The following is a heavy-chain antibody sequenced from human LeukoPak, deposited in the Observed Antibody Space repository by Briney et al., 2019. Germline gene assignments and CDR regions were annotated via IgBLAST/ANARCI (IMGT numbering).Heavy chain of an antibody. J-gene: IGHJ4*02. CDR3: AGGGLGDSSGYDY. Sequence: SETLSLTCTVSGYSISSGYWWGWIRQPPGKGLEWIGSIYYSGTTYSNPSLKRRVTISVDTSKNQFSLKLTSMTAADTAVHYCAGGGLGDSSGYDYWGQGTLVTVSS. CDR2: IYYSGTT. V-gene: IGHV4-38-2*02. CDR1: GYSISSGYW. D-gene: IGHD3-22*01.